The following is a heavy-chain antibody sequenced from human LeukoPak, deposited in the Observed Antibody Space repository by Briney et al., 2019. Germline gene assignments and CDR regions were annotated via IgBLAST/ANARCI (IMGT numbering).Heavy chain of an antibody. V-gene: IGHV1-2*02. Sequence: ASVKVSCKASGYTFTGYYMHWVRQAPGQGLEWMGWIKPNSGGTNYAQKFQGRVTMTRDTSISTAYMELSRLRSDDTAVYYCARELYCSSTSCYRVLDYWGQGTLVTVSS. J-gene: IGHJ4*02. CDR1: GYTFTGYY. D-gene: IGHD2-2*01. CDR2: IKPNSGGT. CDR3: ARELYCSSTSCYRVLDY.